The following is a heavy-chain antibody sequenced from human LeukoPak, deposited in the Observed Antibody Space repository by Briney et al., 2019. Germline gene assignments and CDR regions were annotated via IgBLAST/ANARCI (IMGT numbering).Heavy chain of an antibody. V-gene: IGHV4-4*07. CDR2: IYTSGST. J-gene: IGHJ5*02. D-gene: IGHD4/OR15-4a*01. Sequence: PSETLSLTCTVSGGSISSYYWSWIRQPAGKGLEWIGRIYTSGSTNYNPSLKSRVTMSVDTSKNQFSLKLSSVTAADTAVYYCARDGRYGAGGWFDPWGQGTLVTVSS. CDR3: ARDGRYGAGGWFDP. CDR1: GGSISSYY.